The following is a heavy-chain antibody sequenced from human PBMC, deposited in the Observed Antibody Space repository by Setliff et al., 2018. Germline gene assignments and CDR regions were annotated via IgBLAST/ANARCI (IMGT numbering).Heavy chain of an antibody. CDR3: ARGGGSVLPNYYYFNYMDV. J-gene: IGHJ6*03. CDR1: GGSISSYY. Sequence: SETLSLTCTVSGGSISSYYWTWIRQSPGKGLEWIGNIYDSGSINYNPSLKSRVTTSVDTSKNQFSLQLTSVTAADTAIYYCARGGGSVLPNYYYFNYMDVWGKGTTVTVSS. D-gene: IGHD2-15*01. CDR2: IYDSGSI. V-gene: IGHV4-59*12.